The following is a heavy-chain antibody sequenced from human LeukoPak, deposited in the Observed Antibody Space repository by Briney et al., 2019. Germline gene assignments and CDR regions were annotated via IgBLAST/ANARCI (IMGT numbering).Heavy chain of an antibody. CDR3: ARGTGYCSGGSCYSRDYYFDY. V-gene: IGHV1-69*13. D-gene: IGHD2-15*01. J-gene: IGHJ4*02. Sequence: ASVTVSCKASGGTFSSYAISWVRQAPGQGLEWMGGIIPIFGTANYAQKFQGRVTITADESTSTAYMELSSLRSEDTAVYYCARGTGYCSGGSCYSRDYYFDYWGQGTLVTVSS. CDR1: GGTFSSYA. CDR2: IIPIFGTA.